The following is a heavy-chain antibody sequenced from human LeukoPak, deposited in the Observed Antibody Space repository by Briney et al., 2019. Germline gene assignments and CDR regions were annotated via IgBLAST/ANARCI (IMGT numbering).Heavy chain of an antibody. J-gene: IGHJ5*02. CDR2: IYYSGST. Sequence: GLEWXGPIYYSGSTYYPPSLKSRVIISLDTSKNQFSLKLSSVTAADTAVYYCARGRADRARFDPWGQGTLVTVSS. CDR3: ARGRADRARFDP. D-gene: IGHD3-10*01. V-gene: IGHV4-31*02.